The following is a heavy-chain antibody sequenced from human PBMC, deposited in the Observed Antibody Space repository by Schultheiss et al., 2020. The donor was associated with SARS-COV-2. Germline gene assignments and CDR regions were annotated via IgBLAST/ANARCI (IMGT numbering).Heavy chain of an antibody. D-gene: IGHD6-13*01. CDR2: INPNSGNT. CDR3: ARGKVAGGLPDH. J-gene: IGHJ4*02. V-gene: IGHV1-8*02. Sequence: ASVKVSCKASGYTFTVYHIHWVRQAPGQGLEWMGWINPNSGNTGYAQEFQGRVTMTRNTAISTAYMELTSLRSDDTAVYYCARGKVAGGLPDHWGQGTLVTVPQ. CDR1: GYTFTVYH.